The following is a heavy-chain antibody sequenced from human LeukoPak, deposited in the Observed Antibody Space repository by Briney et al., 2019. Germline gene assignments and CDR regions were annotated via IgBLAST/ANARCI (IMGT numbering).Heavy chain of an antibody. D-gene: IGHD1-1*01. CDR3: ATDRDWTLLDY. V-gene: IGHV3-7*01. CDR2: IKQDGSEK. Sequence: GSLRLPLSASGFTLNRNWMSWGRPAPGKGLEWVANIKQDGSEKYYVDSVKGRFTISRDNAKNSLYLQMNSLRADDTAVYYCATDRDWTLLDYWGQGTLVTVSS. J-gene: IGHJ4*02. CDR1: GFTLNRNW.